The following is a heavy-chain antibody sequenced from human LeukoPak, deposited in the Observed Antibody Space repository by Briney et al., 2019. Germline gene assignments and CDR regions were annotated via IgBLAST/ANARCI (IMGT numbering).Heavy chain of an antibody. D-gene: IGHD5-24*01. CDR2: IKPDGIDK. Sequence: GSLRLSCVGSGFTFRSHWVNWVRQSPGKGLEWVANIKPDGIDKYYVDSARGRFTVSRDNAKNSAFLQMNSLRAEDTAMYYCATISAQTFDIWGQGTLVSVSS. CDR3: ATISAQTFDI. V-gene: IGHV3-7*01. CDR1: GFTFRSHW. J-gene: IGHJ3*02.